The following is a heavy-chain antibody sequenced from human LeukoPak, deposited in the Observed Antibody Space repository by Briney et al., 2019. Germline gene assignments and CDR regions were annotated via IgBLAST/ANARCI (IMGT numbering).Heavy chain of an antibody. CDR3: ARVSYQEGVDY. CDR1: GGSISSGSYY. V-gene: IGHV4-61*02. J-gene: IGHJ4*02. D-gene: IGHD2-2*01. Sequence: MPSETLSLTCTVSGGSISSGSYYWSWLRQPAGKGLEWIGRIYTSGSTNYNPSLKSRVTISVDTSKNQFSLKLNFVTAADTAVYYCARVSYQEGVDYWGQGTLVTVSS. CDR2: IYTSGST.